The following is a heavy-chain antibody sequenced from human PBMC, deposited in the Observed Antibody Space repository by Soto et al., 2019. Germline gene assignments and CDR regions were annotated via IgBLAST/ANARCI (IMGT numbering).Heavy chain of an antibody. D-gene: IGHD3-16*02. CDR2: IYYSGST. V-gene: IGHV4-39*01. Sequence: QLQLQESGPGLVKPSETLSLTCTVSGGSISSSSYYWGWIRQPPGKGLEWIGSIYYSGSTYYNPSLKSRVTISVDTSKNQFSLKLSSVTAADTAVYYCARQWFGLRLEELSSFDYWGQGTLVTVSS. CDR1: GGSISSSSYY. CDR3: ARQWFGLRLEELSSFDY. J-gene: IGHJ4*02.